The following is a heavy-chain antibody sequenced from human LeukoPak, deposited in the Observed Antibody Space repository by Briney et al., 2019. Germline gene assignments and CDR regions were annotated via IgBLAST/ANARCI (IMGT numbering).Heavy chain of an antibody. Sequence: GGSLRLSCAASGFIFSSYWMHWVRQAPGKGLVWVSRINSDGSSTSYADSVKGRFTISRDNAKNTLYLQMNSLRAEDTAVYYCAKFYDRADSYFDYWGQGTLVTVSS. V-gene: IGHV3-74*01. J-gene: IGHJ4*02. D-gene: IGHD3-22*01. CDR3: AKFYDRADSYFDY. CDR2: INSDGSST. CDR1: GFIFSSYW.